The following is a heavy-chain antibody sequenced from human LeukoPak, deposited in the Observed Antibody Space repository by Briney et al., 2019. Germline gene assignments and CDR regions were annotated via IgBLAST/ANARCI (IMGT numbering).Heavy chain of an antibody. CDR3: ARDCSSTSCYDY. V-gene: IGHV4-59*01. CDR1: GGSISSYY. J-gene: IGHJ4*02. D-gene: IGHD2-2*01. CDR2: FYYSGST. Sequence: SETLSLTCTVSGGSISSYYWSWIRQPPGKGLEWIGYFYYSGSTNYNPSLKSRVTISVDTSKNQFSLKLSSVTAADTAVYYCARDCSSTSCYDYWGQGTLVTVSS.